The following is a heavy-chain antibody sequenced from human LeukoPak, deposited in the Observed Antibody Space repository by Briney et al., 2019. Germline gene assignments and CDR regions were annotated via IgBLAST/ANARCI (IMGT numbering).Heavy chain of an antibody. CDR1: GGSISSSSYY. V-gene: IGHV4-39*01. Sequence: PSETLSLTCTVSGGSISSSSYYWGWIRQPPGKGLEWIGSIYYSGSTYYNPSLKSRVTISVDTSKNQFSLKLSSVTAADTAVYYCARGATVSYHYYYYYMDVWGKGTTVTVSS. CDR2: IYYSGST. D-gene: IGHD4-17*01. CDR3: ARGATVSYHYYYYYMDV. J-gene: IGHJ6*03.